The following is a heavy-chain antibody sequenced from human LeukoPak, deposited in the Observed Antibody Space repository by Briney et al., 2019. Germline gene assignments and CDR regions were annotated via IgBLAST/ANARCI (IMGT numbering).Heavy chain of an antibody. CDR1: GGSFSGYY. CDR3: ARGYYDILTGYSPLPFDY. D-gene: IGHD3-9*01. V-gene: IGHV4-34*01. Sequence: TSETLSLTCAVYGGSFSGYYWSWIRQPPGKGLEWIGEINHSGSTNYNPSLKSRVTISVDTSKNQFSLKLSSVTAADTAVYYCARGYYDILTGYSPLPFDYWGQGTLVTVSS. J-gene: IGHJ4*02. CDR2: INHSGST.